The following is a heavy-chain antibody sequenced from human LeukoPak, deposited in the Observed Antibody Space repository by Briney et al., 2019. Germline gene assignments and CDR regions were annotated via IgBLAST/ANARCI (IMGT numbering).Heavy chain of an antibody. D-gene: IGHD3-9*01. CDR1: GFNFSNYG. Sequence: GGSLRLSCAASGFNFSNYGMHWVRQALGKGLEWVAFIRYDGSKEYYRVSVKGQFTLSRDNSKNSLYLQMNSLRGEDTAVYYCVRDRPYHDFLTGYLSPASFDSWGQGTLVTVSS. CDR3: VRDRPYHDFLTGYLSPASFDS. J-gene: IGHJ4*02. V-gene: IGHV3-30*02. CDR2: IRYDGSKE.